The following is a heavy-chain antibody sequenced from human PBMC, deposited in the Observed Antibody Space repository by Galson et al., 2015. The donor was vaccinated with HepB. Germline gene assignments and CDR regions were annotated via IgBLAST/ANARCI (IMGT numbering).Heavy chain of an antibody. Sequence: SLRLSCAASGFTFSSYAMHWVRQAPGKGLEWVAVISYDGSNKYYADSVKGRFTISRDNSKNTLYLQMNSLRAEGTAVYYCARAIFYGSGPFDYWGQGTLVTVSS. CDR3: ARAIFYGSGPFDY. D-gene: IGHD3-10*01. V-gene: IGHV3-30-3*01. J-gene: IGHJ4*02. CDR2: ISYDGSNK. CDR1: GFTFSSYA.